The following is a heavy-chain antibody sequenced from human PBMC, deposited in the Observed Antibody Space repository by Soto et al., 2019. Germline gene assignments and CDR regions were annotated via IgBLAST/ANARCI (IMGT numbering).Heavy chain of an antibody. CDR1: GGSISSYY. CDR3: AGFRENMVRGVIIPWFDP. Sequence: SETLSLTCTVSGGSISSYYGSWIRQPPGKGLEWIGYIYYSGSTNYNPSLKSRVTISVDTSKNQFSLKLSSVTAADTAVYYCAGFRENMVRGVIIPWFDPWGQGTLVTVSS. V-gene: IGHV4-59*01. J-gene: IGHJ5*02. CDR2: IYYSGST. D-gene: IGHD3-10*01.